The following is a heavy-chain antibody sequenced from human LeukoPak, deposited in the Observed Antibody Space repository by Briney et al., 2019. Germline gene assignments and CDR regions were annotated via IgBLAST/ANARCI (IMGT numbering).Heavy chain of an antibody. CDR3: ANPIIAARGYYYMDV. D-gene: IGHD6-6*01. J-gene: IGHJ6*03. CDR1: GFTFSSYW. CDR2: IKQDGSEK. Sequence: GGSLRLSCAASGFTFSSYWMSWVRQAPGKGLEWVANIKQDGSEKYYVDSVKGRFTISRDNAKNSLYLQMNSLRAEDTAVYYCANPIIAARGYYYMDVWGKGTTVTVSS. V-gene: IGHV3-7*03.